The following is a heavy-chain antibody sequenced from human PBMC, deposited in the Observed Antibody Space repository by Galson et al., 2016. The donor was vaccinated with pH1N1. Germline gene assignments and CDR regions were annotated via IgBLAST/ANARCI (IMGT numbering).Heavy chain of an antibody. Sequence: QSGADVKKPGESLKISCKGSGYIFTTYWIGWVRQKPGKGLEWMGIISPGDSDIRYSPSFSGQGTISVDQSISTAYLQWSSLKASDTAMHYCARPTGGYRSAGYFDYWGQGTLVTVSS. CDR1: GYIFTTYW. CDR2: ISPGDSDI. V-gene: IGHV5-51*03. J-gene: IGHJ4*02. CDR3: ARPTGGYRSAGYFDY. D-gene: IGHD5-12*01.